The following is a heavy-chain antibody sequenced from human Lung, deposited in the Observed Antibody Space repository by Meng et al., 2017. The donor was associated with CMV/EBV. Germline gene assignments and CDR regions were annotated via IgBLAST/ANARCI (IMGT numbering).Heavy chain of an antibody. CDR1: GGIFSSSA. D-gene: IGHD3-3*01. CDR2: IIPLLDIT. J-gene: IGHJ5*02. CDR3: ARSTSKYEFWSGYPPFLDP. Sequence: SSVKVSXKVSGGIFSSSAISWVRQAPGQGLEWMGRIIPLLDITNYAPNFQGRVTITADKSTSTAYMEMSSLRYDDTAFYYCARSTSKYEFWSGYPPFLDPWGQGTQVTVSS. V-gene: IGHV1-69*04.